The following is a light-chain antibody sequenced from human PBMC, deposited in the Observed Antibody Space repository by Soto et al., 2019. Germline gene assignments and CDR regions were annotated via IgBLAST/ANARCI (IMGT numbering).Light chain of an antibody. CDR3: QQYNSYSWT. V-gene: IGKV1-5*01. Sequence: IQMTQSPSTLSASVGDRFTITCRASQSISSWLAWYQQKPGKAPKLLIYDAYSLESGVTSRFRGSGSGTEFTLTISSLQPDDFATYYCQQYNSYSWTFGQGTKVEIK. J-gene: IGKJ1*01. CDR1: QSISSW. CDR2: DAY.